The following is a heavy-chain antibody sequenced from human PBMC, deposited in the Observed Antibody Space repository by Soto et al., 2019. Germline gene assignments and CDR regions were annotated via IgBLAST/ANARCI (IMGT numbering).Heavy chain of an antibody. Sequence: QVQLVQSGAEVKKPGASVKVSCKASGYTFTSYDINWVRQATGQGLEWMGWMNPNSGNTGYAQKFQGRVTMTSNTSISRAYMELRSLRPEDTAVYYCPTWGGYRHTLRYFDLWGRGTLVTVSS. V-gene: IGHV1-8*01. D-gene: IGHD3-16*02. CDR3: PTWGGYRHTLRYFDL. CDR1: GYTFTSYD. J-gene: IGHJ2*01. CDR2: MNPNSGNT.